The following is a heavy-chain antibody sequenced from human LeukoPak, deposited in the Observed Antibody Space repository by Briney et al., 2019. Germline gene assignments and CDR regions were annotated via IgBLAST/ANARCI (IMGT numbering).Heavy chain of an antibody. CDR1: GGSFSGYY. Sequence: SETLSLTCAVYGGSFSGYYWSWIRQPPGKGLEWIGEINHSGSTNYNPSLKSRVTISVDTSKKQFSLKLSSVTAADTAVYYCARGPYYYDSSGYFTYWGQGTLVTVSS. V-gene: IGHV4-34*01. J-gene: IGHJ4*02. CDR3: ARGPYYYDSSGYFTY. CDR2: INHSGST. D-gene: IGHD3-22*01.